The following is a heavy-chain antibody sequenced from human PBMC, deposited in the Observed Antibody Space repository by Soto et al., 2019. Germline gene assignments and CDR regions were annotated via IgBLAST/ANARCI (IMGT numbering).Heavy chain of an antibody. Sequence: GASVKVSCKASGYPFTSYGISWVRQAPGQGLEWMGWISAYNGNTNYAQKLQGRVTMTTDTSTSTAYMELRSLRSDDTAVYYCARAPEYPYYYDSSGYSAHFDIWGQGTMVTVSS. D-gene: IGHD3-22*01. CDR2: ISAYNGNT. CDR3: ARAPEYPYYYDSSGYSAHFDI. J-gene: IGHJ3*02. V-gene: IGHV1-18*01. CDR1: GYPFTSYG.